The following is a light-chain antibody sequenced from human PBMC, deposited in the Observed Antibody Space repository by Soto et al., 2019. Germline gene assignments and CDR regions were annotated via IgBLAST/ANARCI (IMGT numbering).Light chain of an antibody. J-gene: IGKJ1*01. Sequence: ETVLTQSPATLSFSPGETPTLTCSASQSVSNFLAWYQHKPGQAPRLLIYDASIRAAGVPDRFSGSGSGTDFSLTIRSLEPEDFAIYYCQQRNIWPPWTFGTGPQVDIK. V-gene: IGKV3-11*01. CDR1: QSVSNF. CDR2: DAS. CDR3: QQRNIWPPWT.